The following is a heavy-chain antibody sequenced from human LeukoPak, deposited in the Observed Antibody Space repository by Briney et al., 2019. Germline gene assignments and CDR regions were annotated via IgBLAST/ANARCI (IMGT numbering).Heavy chain of an antibody. D-gene: IGHD6-19*01. CDR3: ARSRGAGPGAHFDY. Sequence: GGSLRLSCAASGFTFSDGYMSWIRQAPGKGLEWVSYVSNSGSYTNYADSVKGRFTISRDNAKSSLYLQMNSVRAEHTAVYYCARSRGAGPGAHFDYWGQGTLVTVSS. V-gene: IGHV3-11*03. J-gene: IGHJ4*02. CDR2: VSNSGSYT. CDR1: GFTFSDGY.